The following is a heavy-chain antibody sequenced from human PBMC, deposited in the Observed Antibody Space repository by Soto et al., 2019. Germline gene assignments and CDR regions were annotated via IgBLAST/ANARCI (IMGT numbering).Heavy chain of an antibody. D-gene: IGHD2-8*01. J-gene: IGHJ4*02. CDR2: IYYSGST. V-gene: IGHV4-59*01. Sequence: SETLSLTCTVSGGSISSYYWSWIRQPPGKGLEWIGYIYYSGSTNYNPSLKSRVTISVDTSKNQFSLKLSSVTAADTAVYYCARDRDAYCSKGVCSGPYFDYWGRGTLVTVSS. CDR3: ARDRDAYCSKGVCSGPYFDY. CDR1: GGSISSYY.